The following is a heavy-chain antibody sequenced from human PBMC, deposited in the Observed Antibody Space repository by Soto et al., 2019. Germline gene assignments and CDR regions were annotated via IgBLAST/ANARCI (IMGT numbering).Heavy chain of an antibody. Sequence: NNRRASVKVSCKASGYTFTSYGISWVRQAPGQGLEWMGWISAYNGNTNYAQKLQGRVTMTTDTSTSTAYMELRSLRSDDTAVYYCARGLAPQYCSGGSCYSGFDHAFDIWGQGTMVTVSS. CDR3: ARGLAPQYCSGGSCYSGFDHAFDI. D-gene: IGHD2-15*01. J-gene: IGHJ3*02. V-gene: IGHV1-18*01. CDR1: GYTFTSYG. CDR2: ISAYNGNT.